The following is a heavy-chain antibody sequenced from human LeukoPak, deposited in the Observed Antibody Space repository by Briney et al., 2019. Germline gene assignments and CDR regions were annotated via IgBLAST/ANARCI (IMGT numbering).Heavy chain of an antibody. Sequence: SETLSLTCTVSGGSISSSSYYWGWIRQPPGKGLVWIVYIHYSGSTNHNPSLKSRVTVSLDTSNSQFSLKLSSVTAADTAVYYCARVSWFPGTSYYYMDVWGKGTTVTVSS. J-gene: IGHJ6*03. CDR1: GGSISSSSYY. CDR3: ARVSWFPGTSYYYMDV. V-gene: IGHV4-61*05. D-gene: IGHD1-1*01. CDR2: IHYSGST.